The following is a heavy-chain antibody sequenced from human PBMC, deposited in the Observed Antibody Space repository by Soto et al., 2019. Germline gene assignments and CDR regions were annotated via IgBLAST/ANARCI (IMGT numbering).Heavy chain of an antibody. J-gene: IGHJ4*02. CDR1: GGSISSGAYY. Sequence: PSETLSLTCTVSGGSISSGAYYWSWIRQHPGKGLEWIGYIYYSGSTYYNPSLKSRVTISVDTSKNQFSLKLSSVTAADTAVYYCARGSYYDSSGYRNWGQGTLVTVSS. CDR3: ARGSYYDSSGYRN. CDR2: IYYSGST. D-gene: IGHD3-22*01. V-gene: IGHV4-31*03.